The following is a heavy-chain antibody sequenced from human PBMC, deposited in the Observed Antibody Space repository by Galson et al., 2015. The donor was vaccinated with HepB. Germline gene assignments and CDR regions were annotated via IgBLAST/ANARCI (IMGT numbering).Heavy chain of an antibody. CDR2: IYPGDSDT. J-gene: IGHJ4*02. CDR3: ARLSRVGYCSGGSCLEAVYFDY. D-gene: IGHD2-15*01. CDR1: GYSFTSYW. V-gene: IGHV5-51*01. Sequence: QSGAEVKKPGESLRISCKGSGYSFTSYWIGWVRQMPGKGLELMGVIYPGDSDTRYSPSFQGQVTVSADKSISTAYLQWSSLKASDTAMYYCARLSRVGYCSGGSCLEAVYFDYWGQGTLVTVSS.